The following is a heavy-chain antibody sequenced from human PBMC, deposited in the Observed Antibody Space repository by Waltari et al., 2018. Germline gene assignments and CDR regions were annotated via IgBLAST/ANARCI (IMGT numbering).Heavy chain of an antibody. J-gene: IGHJ5*02. D-gene: IGHD2-8*01. V-gene: IGHV4-34*01. CDR3: ARGRMVGGRWFDP. Sequence: QVQLQQWGAGLLKPSETLSLTCAVYGGSFSGYYWSWIRQPPGKGLEWIGEINHSGSTNYNPSLKSRVTISVDTSKNQFSLKLSSVTVADTAVYYCARGRMVGGRWFDPWGQGTLVTVSS. CDR1: GGSFSGYY. CDR2: INHSGST.